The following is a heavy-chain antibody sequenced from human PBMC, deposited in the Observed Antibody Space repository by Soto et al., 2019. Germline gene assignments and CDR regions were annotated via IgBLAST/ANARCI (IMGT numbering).Heavy chain of an antibody. Sequence: GGSLRLSCAASGFIFSDYAMSWVRQAPGKGLEWVAGMGGANGDTYYTESVRGRFAISRDNSKSTLFLQMNSLRAEDTAVYYCAKGAVRGRDYFDYWGQGTLVTVSS. J-gene: IGHJ4*02. V-gene: IGHV3-23*01. CDR2: MGGANGDT. CDR1: GFIFSDYA. D-gene: IGHD4-4*01. CDR3: AKGAVRGRDYFDY.